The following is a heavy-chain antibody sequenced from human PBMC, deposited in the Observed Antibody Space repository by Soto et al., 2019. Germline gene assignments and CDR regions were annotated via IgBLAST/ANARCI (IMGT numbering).Heavy chain of an antibody. CDR2: ISYSGST. Sequence: QLQLQESGPGLVKPSETLSLTCTVSGGSISSSSNYWGWIRQPPGKGLEWIGSISYSGSTYYNPSLKSRVTIAVATSTSKKQFSLNLSSVTAADTAVYYCARGHDYYAMDVWGQGTTVTVSS. CDR1: GGSISSSSNY. J-gene: IGHJ6*02. CDR3: ARGHDYYAMDV. V-gene: IGHV4-39*01.